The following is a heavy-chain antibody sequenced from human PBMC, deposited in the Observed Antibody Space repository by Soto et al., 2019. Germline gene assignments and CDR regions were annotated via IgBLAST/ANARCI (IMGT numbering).Heavy chain of an antibody. CDR1: GFSLSTSGVS. CDR2: IYWDDDK. D-gene: IGHD2-21*02. V-gene: IGHV2-5*02. J-gene: IGHJ6*02. CDR3: AHSRCGGDCLQSYPSHYYYGMDV. Sequence: QITLKESGPTLVKPTQTLTLTCTFSGFSLSTSGVSVGWIRQPPGKALEWLALIYWDDDKRYSPSLKSRLTITKDTPKNQVVLRMTNMDPLDTATYYCAHSRCGGDCLQSYPSHYYYGMDVWGQGTTVTVSS.